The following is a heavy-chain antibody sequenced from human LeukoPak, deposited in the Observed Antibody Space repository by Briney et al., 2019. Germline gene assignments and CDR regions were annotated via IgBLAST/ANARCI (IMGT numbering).Heavy chain of an antibody. CDR2: ISSSGSTI. D-gene: IGHD5-24*01. CDR1: GFTFSDYY. J-gene: IGHJ4*02. V-gene: IGHV3-11*04. CDR3: ARDRRDGYNRFDY. Sequence: GGSLRLSCAASGFTFSDYYMSWIRQAPGKGLGWVSYISSSGSTIYYADSVKGRFTISRDNAKNSLYLQMNSLRAEDTAVYYCARDRRDGYNRFDYWGQGTLVTVSS.